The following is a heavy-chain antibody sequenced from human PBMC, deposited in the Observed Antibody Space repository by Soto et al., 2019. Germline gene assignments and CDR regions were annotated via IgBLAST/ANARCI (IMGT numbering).Heavy chain of an antibody. CDR3: ARVTPGYNLYYFSGSDV. J-gene: IGHJ6*02. CDR1: GFTFDTYG. V-gene: IGHV3-30-3*01. Sequence: QVHLVESGGGVAQPGRSLRLSCVASGFTFDTYGIHWVRQAPGKGLQWVALISYEGSNTYYGDSVRGRFTISRDNSKDSLYLQLHALRPENTGVYYCARVTPGYNLYYFSGSDVWGQGTTVSVSS. CDR2: ISYEGSNT. D-gene: IGHD5-18*01.